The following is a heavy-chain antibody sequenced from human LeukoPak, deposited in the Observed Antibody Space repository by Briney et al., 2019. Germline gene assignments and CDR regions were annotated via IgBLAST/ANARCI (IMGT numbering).Heavy chain of an antibody. CDR1: GFTFSSYS. D-gene: IGHD3-3*01. CDR3: ARVNTIFGVVSDAFDI. CDR2: ISGSSSTI. J-gene: IGHJ3*02. Sequence: GGSLRLSCAASGFTFSSYSMNWVRQAPGKGLEWVSYISGSSSTIYYADSVKGRFTISRDNAKNSLYLQMNSLRAEDTAVYYCARVNTIFGVVSDAFDIWGQGTMVTVSS. V-gene: IGHV3-48*01.